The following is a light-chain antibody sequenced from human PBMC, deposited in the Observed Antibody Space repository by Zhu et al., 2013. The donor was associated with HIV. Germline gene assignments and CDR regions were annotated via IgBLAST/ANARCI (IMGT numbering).Light chain of an antibody. J-gene: IGLJ1*01. CDR1: KLGDKY. CDR3: QSYDITLKAYV. V-gene: IGLV3-1*01. Sequence: SYELTQPPSVSVSPGQTASITCSGDKLGDKYACWYQQKSGQSPVLVIYQDRKRPSGIPERFSGSNSGNTATLTITGLQDDDESDYYCQSYDITLKAYVFGGGTRVTVL. CDR2: QDR.